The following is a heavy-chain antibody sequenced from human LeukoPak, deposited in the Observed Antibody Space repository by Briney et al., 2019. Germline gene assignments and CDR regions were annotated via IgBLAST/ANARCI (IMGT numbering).Heavy chain of an antibody. CDR3: ARDMDHYFDY. J-gene: IGHJ4*02. V-gene: IGHV3-33*01. CDR1: GFTFSNYV. CDR2: IWYDGSKK. Sequence: PGGSLRLSCAASGFTFSNYVMHWVRQAPGKGLEWVAVIWYDGSKKYYADSVKGRFTISRDNSKNTLYLQMNSLRAEDTAVYYCARDMDHYFDYWGQGTLVTVSS. D-gene: IGHD3-10*01.